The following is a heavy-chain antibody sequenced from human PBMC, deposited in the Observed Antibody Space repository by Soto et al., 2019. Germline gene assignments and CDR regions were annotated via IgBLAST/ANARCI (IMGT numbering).Heavy chain of an antibody. CDR1: GYTFTSYA. CDR2: INAGNGNT. CDR3: ARSIVVATALDY. J-gene: IGHJ4*02. D-gene: IGHD2-21*02. V-gene: IGHV1-3*01. Sequence: RASVKVSCKASGYTFTSYAMHWVRQAPGQRLEWMGWINAGNGNTKYSQKFQGRVTITRDTSASTAYMELSSLRSEDTAVYYCARSIVVATALDYWGQGTLVTVSS.